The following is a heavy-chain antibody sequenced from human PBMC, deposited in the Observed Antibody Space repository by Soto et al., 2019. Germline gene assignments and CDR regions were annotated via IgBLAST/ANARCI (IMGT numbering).Heavy chain of an antibody. CDR1: GGSFSGYY. D-gene: IGHD1-26*01. CDR2: INHSGRT. Sequence: QVQLQQCGAGLLKPSETLSLTCAVYGGSFSGYYWIWIRQPPGKGLEWIGEINHSGRTNYNPSLKSRVTISVDTSKNQFSLKLSSVTAADTAVYYCASVNRSYHFDYWGQGTLVTVSS. V-gene: IGHV4-34*01. CDR3: ASVNRSYHFDY. J-gene: IGHJ4*02.